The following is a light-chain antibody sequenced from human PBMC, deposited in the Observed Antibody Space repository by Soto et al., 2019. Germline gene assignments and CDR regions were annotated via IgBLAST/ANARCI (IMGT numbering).Light chain of an antibody. CDR1: QSVDTK. J-gene: IGKJ5*01. Sequence: EIVMTQSPATLSVSPGEGVTLSCRASQSVDTKLAWYQQKPGQAPRLLIYGASTRATGIPGRFSGSGSGTDFTLTISSLEPEDAAVYYCQQRSNWPPITFGQGTRLEMK. CDR2: GAS. CDR3: QQRSNWPPIT. V-gene: IGKV3-15*01.